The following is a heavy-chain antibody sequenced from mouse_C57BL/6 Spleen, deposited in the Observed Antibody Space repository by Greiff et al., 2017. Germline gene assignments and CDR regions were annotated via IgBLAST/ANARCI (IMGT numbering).Heavy chain of an antibody. D-gene: IGHD4-1*01. Sequence: QVQLQQPGAELVRPGSSVKLSCKASGYTFTSYWMDWVKQRPGQGLEWIGNIYPSDSETHYNQKFKDKATLTVEKSSSTASMQLSSLTSEYSAVYYCASFPGTPFAYWGQGTLVTVSA. CDR1: GYTFTSYW. V-gene: IGHV1-61*01. CDR2: IYPSDSET. CDR3: ASFPGTPFAY. J-gene: IGHJ3*01.